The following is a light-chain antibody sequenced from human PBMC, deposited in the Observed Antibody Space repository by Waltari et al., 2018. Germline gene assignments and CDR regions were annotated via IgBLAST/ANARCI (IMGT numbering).Light chain of an antibody. CDR3: QQSYTKWYT. Sequence: DIQMTQSPSSLSASVGDRVTVTCRDNQTIENFLNWYQQKPGKAPNLLIYTASTLQSGVPSRFSGSGSGTEFTLTITSLQPEDFATYYCQQSYTKWYTFGQGTKLQMK. CDR2: TAS. CDR1: QTIENF. V-gene: IGKV1-39*01. J-gene: IGKJ2*01.